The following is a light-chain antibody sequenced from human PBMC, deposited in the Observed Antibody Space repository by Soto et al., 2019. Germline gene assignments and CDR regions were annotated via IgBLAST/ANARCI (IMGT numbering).Light chain of an antibody. CDR2: KAS. CDR1: QSISSY. CDR3: QQYNSFWT. J-gene: IGKJ1*01. V-gene: IGKV1-5*03. Sequence: DIQMTQSPSSLSASVGDRVTITCRASQSISSYLNWYQQKPGKAPKLLIYKASSLESGVPSRFSGSGSGTEFTLTISSLQPDDFATYYCQQYNSFWTFGQGTKWIS.